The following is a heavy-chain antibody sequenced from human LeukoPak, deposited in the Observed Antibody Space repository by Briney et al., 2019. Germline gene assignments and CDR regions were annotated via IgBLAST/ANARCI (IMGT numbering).Heavy chain of an antibody. CDR2: ISGSGGST. D-gene: IGHD6-13*01. V-gene: IGHV3-23*01. CDR3: AKDRYSSSWYGSFDY. CDR1: GFTFSSCA. Sequence: TGGSLRLSCAASGFTFSSCAMSWIRQAPGKGLEWVSAISGSGGSTYYADSVKGRFTISRDNSKNTLYLQMNSLRAEDTAVYYCAKDRYSSSWYGSFDYWGQGTLVTVSS. J-gene: IGHJ4*02.